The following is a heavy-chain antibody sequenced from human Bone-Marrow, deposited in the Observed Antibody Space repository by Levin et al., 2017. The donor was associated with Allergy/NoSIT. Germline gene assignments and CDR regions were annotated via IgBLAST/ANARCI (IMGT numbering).Heavy chain of an antibody. Sequence: HGESLKISCAASGFTFSSYAMSWVRQAPGKGLEWVSAISGSGGSTYYADSVKGRFTISRDNSKNTLYLQMNSLRAEDTAVYYCANVYSSSWLNWFDPWGQGTLVTVSS. CDR2: ISGSGGST. J-gene: IGHJ5*02. D-gene: IGHD6-13*01. CDR3: ANVYSSSWLNWFDP. V-gene: IGHV3-23*01. CDR1: GFTFSSYA.